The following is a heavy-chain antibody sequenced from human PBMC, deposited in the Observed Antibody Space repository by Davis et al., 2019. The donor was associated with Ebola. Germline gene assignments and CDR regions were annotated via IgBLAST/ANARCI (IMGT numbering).Heavy chain of an antibody. J-gene: IGHJ6*03. CDR2: IHSRGDT. CDR3: AKDPPQGFSMDV. V-gene: IGHV3-53*01. Sequence: GESLKISCAASGFSVSRNYMTWVRQAPGKGLERVSVIHSRGDTHYADSVKGRFAISRDNAKKSLYLQMNSLRAEDTAVYYCAKDPPQGFSMDVWGKGTTVTVSS. CDR1: GFSVSRNY.